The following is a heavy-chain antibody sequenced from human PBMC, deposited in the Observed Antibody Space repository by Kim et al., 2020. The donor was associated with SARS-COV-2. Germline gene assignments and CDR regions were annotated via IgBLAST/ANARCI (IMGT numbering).Heavy chain of an antibody. CDR2: INHSRST. Sequence: SETLSLTCAVYGGSFSGYYWSWIRQPPGKGLEWIGEINHSRSTNYNPSLKSRVTISVDTSKNQFSLKLSSVTAADTAVYYCARGAVAGFDPWGQGTLVTVSS. CDR3: ARGAVAGFDP. V-gene: IGHV4-34*01. J-gene: IGHJ5*02. CDR1: GGSFSGYY. D-gene: IGHD6-19*01.